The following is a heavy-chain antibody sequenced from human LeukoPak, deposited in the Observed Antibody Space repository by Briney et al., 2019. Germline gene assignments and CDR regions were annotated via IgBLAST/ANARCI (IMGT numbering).Heavy chain of an antibody. Sequence: PSETLSLTCTVSGGSISSGGYYWSWIRQPPGKGLEWIGYIYYSGSTYYNPSLESRVTISVDRSKNQFSLKLSSVTAADTAVYYCARVADNWNYEGSRHPRYYFDYWGQGTLVTVSS. CDR2: IYYSGST. CDR1: GGSISSGGYY. CDR3: ARVADNWNYEGSRHPRYYFDY. J-gene: IGHJ4*02. D-gene: IGHD1-7*01. V-gene: IGHV4-30-2*01.